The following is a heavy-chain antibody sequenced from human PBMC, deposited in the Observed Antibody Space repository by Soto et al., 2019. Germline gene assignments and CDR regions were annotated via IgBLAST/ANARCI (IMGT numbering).Heavy chain of an antibody. CDR1: GGTFSSYA. CDR3: ASIAAAKLPYYYYGMDV. J-gene: IGHJ6*02. V-gene: IGHV1-69*13. CDR2: IIPIFGTA. Sequence: SVKVSCKASGGTFSSYAISWVRQAPGQGLEWMGGIIPIFGTANYAQKFQGRVTITADESTSTAYMELSSLRSEDTAVYYCASIAAAKLPYYYYGMDVWGQGTTVTVSS. D-gene: IGHD6-13*01.